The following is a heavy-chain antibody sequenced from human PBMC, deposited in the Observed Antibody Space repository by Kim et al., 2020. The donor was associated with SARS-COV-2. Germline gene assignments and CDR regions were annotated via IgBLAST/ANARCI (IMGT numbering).Heavy chain of an antibody. CDR2: ISSSGSTI. V-gene: IGHV3-48*03. CDR3: ARDRRESLDI. CDR1: GFTFSSSE. J-gene: IGHJ3*02. Sequence: GGSLRLSCAASGFTFSSSEMNWVRQATGKGLEWVSYISSSGSTIYYAGSVKGRFTISRDNAKNSLYLQMNSLRAEDTALYYCARDRRESLDIWGQGTMVTVSS.